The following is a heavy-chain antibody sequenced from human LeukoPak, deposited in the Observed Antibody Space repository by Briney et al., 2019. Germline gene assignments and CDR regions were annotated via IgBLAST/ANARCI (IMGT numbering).Heavy chain of an antibody. CDR1: GYTFSDYY. J-gene: IGHJ4*02. V-gene: IGHV1-2*02. D-gene: IGHD3-22*01. Sequence: ASVKVSCKASGYTFSDYYMQWVRQAPGQGLEWMGWINPNSGGTNYAQKFQGRVTMTRDMSISTAYMEVSRLTSDDTAVYYCARATIADSSTYYIDYWGLGTLVTVSS. CDR2: INPNSGGT. CDR3: ARATIADSSTYYIDY.